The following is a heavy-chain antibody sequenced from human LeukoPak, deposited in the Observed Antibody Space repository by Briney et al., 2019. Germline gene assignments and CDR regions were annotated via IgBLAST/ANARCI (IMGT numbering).Heavy chain of an antibody. D-gene: IGHD4-17*01. CDR3: ARTRPQDYGTSYMDV. CDR2: IFHSGTT. CDR1: GDSISSDY. Sequence: SETLSLTCNLSGDSISSDYWSWIRQTPGKGLEWIGFIFHSGTTDYNPSLQSRATISIDTSRKPFSPKLLSVTAADTAVYYCARTRPQDYGTSYMDVWGTGATVTVSS. V-gene: IGHV4-59*08. J-gene: IGHJ6*03.